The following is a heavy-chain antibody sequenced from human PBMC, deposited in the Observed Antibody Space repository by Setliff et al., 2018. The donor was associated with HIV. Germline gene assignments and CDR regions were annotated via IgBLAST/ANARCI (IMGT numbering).Heavy chain of an antibody. CDR1: GYPFSGYG. J-gene: IGHJ4*02. V-gene: IGHV1-18*01. D-gene: IGHD4-17*01. Sequence: ASVKVSCKASGYPFSGYGISWVRQAPGQGLEWMGWISAYSGDTNYAQKFQGRLTMTTDTSTSTAYMELRSLRSDDTAMYYCARPGGSYGDYGWYLRFWGQGTRVTVS. CDR3: ARPGGSYGDYGWYLRF. CDR2: ISAYSGDT.